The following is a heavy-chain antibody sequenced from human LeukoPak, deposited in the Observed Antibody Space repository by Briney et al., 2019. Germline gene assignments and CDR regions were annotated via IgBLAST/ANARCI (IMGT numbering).Heavy chain of an antibody. D-gene: IGHD2-15*01. CDR2: INPSGGST. J-gene: IGHJ6*02. Sequence: GASVKVSCKASGYTFTSYYMHWVRQAPGQGLEWMGIINPSGGSTSYAHKFQGRVTMTRDRSTSKVYMELRNLRSEDTAVYDCARDKGPYCSGGSCPYYYYYGMDVWGQGTTVTVSS. CDR3: ARDKGPYCSGGSCPYYYYYGMDV. CDR1: GYTFTSYY. V-gene: IGHV1-46*01.